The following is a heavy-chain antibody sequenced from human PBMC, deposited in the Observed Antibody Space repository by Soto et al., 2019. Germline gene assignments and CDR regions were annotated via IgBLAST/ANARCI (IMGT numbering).Heavy chain of an antibody. D-gene: IGHD2-21*02. V-gene: IGHV1-69*02. CDR2: IIPILGIA. CDR1: GGTFSSYT. Sequence: QVQLVQSGAEVKKPGSSVKVSCKASGGTFSSYTISWVRQAPGQGLEWMGRIIPILGIANYAQKFQGRVTITADKSTSTADRVLSSLRSEDTAVYYCARGEGYCGGDCLPFDYWGKGTLVTVSS. CDR3: ARGEGYCGGDCLPFDY. J-gene: IGHJ4*02.